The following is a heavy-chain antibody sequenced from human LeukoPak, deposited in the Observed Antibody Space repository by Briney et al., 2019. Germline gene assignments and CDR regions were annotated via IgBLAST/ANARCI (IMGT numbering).Heavy chain of an antibody. CDR3: ATSGSYYRFEY. CDR2: IWYDGGNK. D-gene: IGHD1-26*01. V-gene: IGHV3-33*01. J-gene: IGHJ4*02. Sequence: TGGSLRLSCAASGFTFSSYGMHWVRQAPGKGLEWVAVIWYDGGNKYYADSVKGRFTISRDNSKNTLYLQMNSLRAEDTAVYYCATSGSYYRFEYWGQGTLVTVSS. CDR1: GFTFSSYG.